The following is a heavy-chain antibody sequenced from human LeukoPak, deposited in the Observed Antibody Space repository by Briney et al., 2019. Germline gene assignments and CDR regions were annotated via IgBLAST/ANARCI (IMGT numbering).Heavy chain of an antibody. D-gene: IGHD2-21*01. Sequence: KSSETLSLTCTVSGGSISSYYWSWIRQPPGKGLEWIGYIYYSGSTNYNPSLKSRVTISVDTSKNQFSLKLSSVTAADTAVYYCARDQGGAWGQGTMVTVSS. V-gene: IGHV4-59*01. CDR3: ARDQGGA. CDR1: GGSISSYY. J-gene: IGHJ3*01. CDR2: IYYSGST.